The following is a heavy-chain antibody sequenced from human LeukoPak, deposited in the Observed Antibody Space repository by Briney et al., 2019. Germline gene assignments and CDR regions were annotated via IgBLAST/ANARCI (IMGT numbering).Heavy chain of an antibody. D-gene: IGHD3-10*01. J-gene: IGHJ4*02. CDR3: ARIAYGSGSYYFDY. CDR1: GFTFSSYW. CDR2: IKQDGSEK. V-gene: IGHV3-7*01. Sequence: PGGSLRLSCTASGFTFSSYWMSWVRQAPGKGLEWVANIKQDGSEKYYVDSVKGRFTISRDNAKNSLYLQMNSLRAEDTAVYYCARIAYGSGSYYFDYWGQGTLVTVSS.